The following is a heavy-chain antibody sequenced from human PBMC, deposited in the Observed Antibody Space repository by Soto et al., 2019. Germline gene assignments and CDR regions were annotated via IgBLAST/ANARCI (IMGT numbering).Heavy chain of an antibody. V-gene: IGHV3-11*01. CDR1: GFTFSDYY. J-gene: IGHJ3*01. Sequence: QVQLVESGGGLVKPGGSLRLSCAASGFTFSDYYMNWIRQAPGKGLEWVSYIGPSGSTIYYVDSVKGRFTISRDNTKNSPYLQMSSLRAEDTAVYYCAKDRAGGAFDFWGPGTMVTVSS. CDR2: IGPSGSTI. D-gene: IGHD3-16*01. CDR3: AKDRAGGAFDF.